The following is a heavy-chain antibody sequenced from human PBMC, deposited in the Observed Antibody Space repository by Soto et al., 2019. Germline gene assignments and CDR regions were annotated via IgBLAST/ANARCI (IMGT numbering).Heavy chain of an antibody. D-gene: IGHD6-6*01. CDR2: IYHNGGT. CDR1: GDSISSGGFS. Sequence: QLQLQESGSGLVKPSQTLSLTCALSGDSISSGGFSWSWIRQPPGKGLEWIGYIYHNGGTYYNPSLKSRVTSSVDRSKNQFSLKLSSVTAADTAVYYCTRVKQLVPWYFDLWGRDTLVTVSS. J-gene: IGHJ2*01. CDR3: TRVKQLVPWYFDL. V-gene: IGHV4-30-2*01.